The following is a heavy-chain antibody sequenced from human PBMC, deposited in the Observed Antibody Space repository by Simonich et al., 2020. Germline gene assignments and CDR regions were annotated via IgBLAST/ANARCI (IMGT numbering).Heavy chain of an antibody. J-gene: IGHJ3*02. D-gene: IGHD7-27*01. CDR1: GYTFTGYY. V-gene: IGHV1-2*02. CDR3: ARGPRWTGDDAFDI. Sequence: QVQLVQSGAEVKKPGASVKVSCKASGYTFTGYYMHWVRQAPGQGLECMGWINPHSGGTNYAQKFQGRFTMTRDTSISTAYRELRRLRSDDTAVYYCARGPRWTGDDAFDIWGQGTMVTVSS. CDR2: INPHSGGT.